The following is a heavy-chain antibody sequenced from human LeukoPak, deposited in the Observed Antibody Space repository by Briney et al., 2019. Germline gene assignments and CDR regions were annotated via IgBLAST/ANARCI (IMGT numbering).Heavy chain of an antibody. J-gene: IGHJ4*02. V-gene: IGHV3-43*02. CDR2: ISGDGGST. D-gene: IGHD6-19*01. CDR1: GFTFDDYA. Sequence: GGSLRLSCAASGFTFDDYAMHWVRQAPWKGLEWVSLISGDGGSTYYADSVKGRFTISRDNSKNSLYLQMNSLRTEDTALYHCAKSKAVAGTVVDYWGQGTLVTVSS. CDR3: AKSKAVAGTVVDY.